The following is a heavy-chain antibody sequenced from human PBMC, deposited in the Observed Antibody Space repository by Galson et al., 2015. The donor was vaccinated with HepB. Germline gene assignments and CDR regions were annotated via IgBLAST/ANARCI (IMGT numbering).Heavy chain of an antibody. CDR3: ARAGYYYGSGSGWGFDY. CDR2: ISYDGSNK. Sequence: SLRLSCAASGFTFSSYAMHWVRQAPGKGLEWVAVISYDGSNKYCADSVKGRFTISRDNSKNTLYLQMNSLRAEDTAVYYCARAGYYYGSGSGWGFDYWGQGTLVTVSS. D-gene: IGHD3-10*01. V-gene: IGHV3-30*04. CDR1: GFTFSSYA. J-gene: IGHJ4*02.